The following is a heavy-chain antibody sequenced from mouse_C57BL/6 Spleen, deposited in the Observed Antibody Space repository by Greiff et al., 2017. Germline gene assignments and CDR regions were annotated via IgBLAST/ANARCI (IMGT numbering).Heavy chain of an antibody. V-gene: IGHV1-80*01. D-gene: IGHD2-4*01. CDR3: ARKDYGAWFAY. CDR2: IYPGDGDT. J-gene: IGHJ3*01. CDR1: GYAFSSYW. Sequence: VQVVESGAELVKPGASVKISCKASGYAFSSYWMNWVKQRPGKGLEWIGQIYPGDGDTNYNGKFKGKATLTADKSSSTAYMQLSSLTSEDSAVYFCARKDYGAWFAYWGQGTLVTVSA.